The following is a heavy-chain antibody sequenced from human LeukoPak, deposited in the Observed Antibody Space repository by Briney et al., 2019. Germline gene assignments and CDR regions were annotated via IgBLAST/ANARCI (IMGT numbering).Heavy chain of an antibody. CDR1: GFTFSSYG. V-gene: IGHV3-30*02. CDR3: AKDLQMWVGSSWYGDWFDP. J-gene: IGHJ5*02. D-gene: IGHD6-13*01. Sequence: GGSLRLSCAASGFTFSSYGMHWVRQAPGKGLEWVAFIRYDGSNKYYADSVKGRFTISRNNSKNTLYLQMNSLRAEDTAVYYCAKDLQMWVGSSWYGDWFDPWGQGTLVTVSS. CDR2: IRYDGSNK.